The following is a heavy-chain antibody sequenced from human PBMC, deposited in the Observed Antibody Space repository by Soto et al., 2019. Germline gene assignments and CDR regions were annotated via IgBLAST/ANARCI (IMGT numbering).Heavy chain of an antibody. J-gene: IGHJ6*02. CDR2: IYYSGST. Sequence: PSETLSLTCTVSGGSISSYYWSWIRQPPGKGLEWIGYIYYSGSTNYNPSLKSRVTISVDTSKNQFSLKLSSVTAADTAVYYCARDRPDYYDSSGYPRSYYYYGMDVWGQGTTVTVSS. D-gene: IGHD3-22*01. CDR1: GGSISSYY. CDR3: ARDRPDYYDSSGYPRSYYYYGMDV. V-gene: IGHV4-59*01.